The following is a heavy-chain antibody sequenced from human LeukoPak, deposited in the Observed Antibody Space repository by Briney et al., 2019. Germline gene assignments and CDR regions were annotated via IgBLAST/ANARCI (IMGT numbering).Heavy chain of an antibody. V-gene: IGHV4-61*02. CDR3: ARGAHGDYVRSVDY. J-gene: IGHJ4*02. CDR2: IYTSGST. CDR1: GGSISSGSYY. Sequence: SEILSLTCTVSGGSISSGSYYWSWIRQPAGKGLEWIGRIYTSGSTNYNPSLKSRVTISVDTSKNQFSLKLSSVTATDTAVYYCARGAHGDYVRSVDYWGQGTLVTVSS. D-gene: IGHD4-17*01.